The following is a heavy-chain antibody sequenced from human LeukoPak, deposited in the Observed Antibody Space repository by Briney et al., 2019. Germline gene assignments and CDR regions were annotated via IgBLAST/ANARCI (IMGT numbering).Heavy chain of an antibody. J-gene: IGHJ4*02. CDR3: ARARPYSSGYYDY. Sequence: GGSLRLSCAASGFTVSSNYMNWVRQAPGKGLEWVSYLSSSGSTIYYADSVKGRFTISRDNPKNSLYLQMNSLRAEDTAVYYCARARPYSSGYYDYWGQGTLVTVSS. D-gene: IGHD3-22*01. CDR1: GFTVSSNY. V-gene: IGHV3-11*04. CDR2: LSSSGSTI.